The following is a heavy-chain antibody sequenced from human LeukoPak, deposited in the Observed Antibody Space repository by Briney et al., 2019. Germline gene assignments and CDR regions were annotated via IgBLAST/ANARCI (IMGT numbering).Heavy chain of an antibody. CDR3: ARDGTMVRGVIGGWFDP. Sequence: ASVKVSCKASGYTFTGYYMHWVRQAPGQGLEWMGWINPNSGGTNYAQKFQGRVTMTRDTSISTAYMELSRLRSDDTAVYYCARDGTMVRGVIGGWFDPWGQGTLVTVSS. J-gene: IGHJ5*02. CDR1: GYTFTGYY. V-gene: IGHV1-2*02. D-gene: IGHD3-10*01. CDR2: INPNSGGT.